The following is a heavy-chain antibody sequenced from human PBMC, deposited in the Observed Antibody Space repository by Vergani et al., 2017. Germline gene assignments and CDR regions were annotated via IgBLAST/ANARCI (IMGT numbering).Heavy chain of an antibody. Sequence: EVQLVESGGGLVKPGGSLRLSCAASGFTFSSYSMNWVRQAPGKGLEWVSSISSSSSYIYYEDSVKGRFTISRDNAKNSLYLQMNSLRAEDTAVYYCARDMGYDYVWGSYRYPYYYYGMDVWGQGTTVTVSS. CDR3: ARDMGYDYVWGSYRYPYYYYGMDV. J-gene: IGHJ6*02. D-gene: IGHD3-16*02. CDR1: GFTFSSYS. CDR2: ISSSSSYI. V-gene: IGHV3-21*01.